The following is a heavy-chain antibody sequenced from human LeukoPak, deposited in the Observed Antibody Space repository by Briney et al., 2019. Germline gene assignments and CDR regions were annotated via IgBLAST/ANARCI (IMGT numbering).Heavy chain of an antibody. CDR3: AKGYEDSPMYFYH. D-gene: IGHD2-15*01. J-gene: IGHJ4*02. V-gene: IGHV3-43*01. Sequence: GGSLRLSCATSGFIFDDFTIHWVRQVPGKGLEWVSLINWDGGSTYYADSVKGRFTISRDNSKNSLYLQMDSLTTEDTALYYCAKGYEDSPMYFYHWGRGTMVTVSS. CDR2: INWDGGST. CDR1: GFIFDDFT.